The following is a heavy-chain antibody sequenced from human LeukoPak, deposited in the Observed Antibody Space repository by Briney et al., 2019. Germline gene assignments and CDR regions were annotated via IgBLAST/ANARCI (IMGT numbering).Heavy chain of an antibody. D-gene: IGHD3-10*01. CDR3: ARGGSRSRRGDDAFDI. CDR1: GYTFTNYA. V-gene: IGHV1-18*01. J-gene: IGHJ3*02. CDR2: ISAYNGNT. Sequence: ASVTVSFKASGYTFTNYAMNWGRQPPGQGLEWMGWISAYNGNTELAQKFQGRVTLPTDASTSTAYVELRSLTSDDTAVYFCARGGSRSRRGDDAFDIWGGGTMVTVSS.